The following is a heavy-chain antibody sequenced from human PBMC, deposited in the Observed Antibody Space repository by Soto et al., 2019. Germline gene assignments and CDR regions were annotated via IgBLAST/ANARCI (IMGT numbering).Heavy chain of an antibody. V-gene: IGHV1-69*01. Sequence: QVQLVQSGAEAKRPGSSVKVSCKASGGTFSSYAISWVRQAPGPGLEWLGGIIPSFGTGNYQQNFQGRLTITADESTSTVYMELSGLTSGDTAVYYCARERGGYNRGDFEFWGQGTLVTVSS. CDR3: ARERGGYNRGDFEF. D-gene: IGHD5-12*01. CDR2: IIPSFGTG. CDR1: GGTFSSYA. J-gene: IGHJ4*02.